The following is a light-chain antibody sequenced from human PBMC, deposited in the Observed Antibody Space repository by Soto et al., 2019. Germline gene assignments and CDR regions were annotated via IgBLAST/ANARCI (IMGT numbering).Light chain of an antibody. CDR2: KAT. CDR1: QSIGSW. Sequence: DIPMTQSASTLSASVGDVVTIACRASQSIGSWLAWYQQKRGKAPKLLSYKATNLQSGVPSRFSGSGSGTDFSLTISSLQPVDSATYFCQQSNDFQYSVGPGTKLEI. V-gene: IGKV1-5*03. CDR3: QQSNDFQYS. J-gene: IGKJ2*03.